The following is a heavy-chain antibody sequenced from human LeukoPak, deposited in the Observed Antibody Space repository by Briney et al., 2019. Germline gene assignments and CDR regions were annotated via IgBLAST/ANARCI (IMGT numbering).Heavy chain of an antibody. D-gene: IGHD3-22*01. CDR2: IYSGGST. Sequence: GGSLRLSCAASGFTVSSNYMSWVRQAPGKGLEWVSLIYSGGSTYYADSVKGRFTISRDNSKNTLYPQMNSLRAEDTAVYYCARAGHYYDSSGSHDAFDIWGQGTMVTVSS. CDR3: ARAGHYYDSSGSHDAFDI. J-gene: IGHJ3*02. V-gene: IGHV3-53*01. CDR1: GFTVSSNY.